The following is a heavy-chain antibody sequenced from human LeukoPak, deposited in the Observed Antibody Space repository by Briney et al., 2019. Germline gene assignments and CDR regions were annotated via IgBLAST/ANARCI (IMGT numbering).Heavy chain of an antibody. D-gene: IGHD5-24*01. V-gene: IGHV4-34*01. J-gene: IGHJ4*02. CDR1: GGSFSGYY. CDR3: ARGPLMGRWLQSPFDY. CDR2: INHSGST. Sequence: SETLSLTCAVYGGSFSGYYWSWIRQPPGEGLEWIGEINHSGSTNYNPSLKSRVTISVDTSKNQFSLKLSSVTAADTAVYYCARGPLMGRWLQSPFDYWGQGTLVTVSS.